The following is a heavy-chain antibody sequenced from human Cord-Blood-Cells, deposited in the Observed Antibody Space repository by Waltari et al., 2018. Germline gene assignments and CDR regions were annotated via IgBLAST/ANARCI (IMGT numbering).Heavy chain of an antibody. J-gene: IGHJ4*02. CDR3: ARGSYFDY. Sequence: EVQLVESGGGLLQPGGSLSISCAASGFTVSRNYMSWVRQAPGKGLEWVSVIYSGGSTYYTDSVKGRFTISRDNSKNTLYLQMNSLRAEDTAVYYCARGSYFDYWGQGTLVTVSS. V-gene: IGHV3-53*01. CDR2: IYSGGST. CDR1: GFTVSRNY.